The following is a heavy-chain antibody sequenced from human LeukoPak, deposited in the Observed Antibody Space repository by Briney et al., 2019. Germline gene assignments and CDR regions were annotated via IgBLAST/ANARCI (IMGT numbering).Heavy chain of an antibody. CDR1: GFTFSSYA. J-gene: IGHJ4*02. Sequence: GGSLRLSCVASGFTFSSYAMSWVRHAPGKGLEWVSAFSGSGDSTYYADSVKGRFTISRDNSKNMLYLQMNSLRAEDTAVYYCAKAGSLATPTPYYFDHWGQGTLVTVSS. CDR2: FSGSGDST. CDR3: AKAGSLATPTPYYFDH. V-gene: IGHV3-23*01. D-gene: IGHD5-24*01.